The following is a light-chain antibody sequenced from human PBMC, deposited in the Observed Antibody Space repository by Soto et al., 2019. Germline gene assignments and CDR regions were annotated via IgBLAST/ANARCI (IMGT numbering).Light chain of an antibody. Sequence: SLSASVGDRVTIPCRASQSISSYLNWYQQKPGKAPKLLIYAASSLQSGVPSRFSGSGSGTDFTLTISSLQPEDFATYYCQQSYSTPPITFGPGTKVDIK. CDR2: AAS. CDR1: QSISSY. CDR3: QQSYSTPPIT. V-gene: IGKV1-39*01. J-gene: IGKJ3*01.